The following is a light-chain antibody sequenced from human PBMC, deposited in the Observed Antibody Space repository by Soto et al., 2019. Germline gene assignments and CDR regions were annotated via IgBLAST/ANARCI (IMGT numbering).Light chain of an antibody. J-gene: IGKJ1*01. CDR3: QQYGSSPRT. CDR1: QSVSSTY. CDR2: DAS. Sequence: EIVLTQSPGTLSLSPGERATLSCRASQSVSSTYLAWYQQKPGQAPRLLIYDASRRATGIPDRFSGSGSGTDFTLTISRLEPEDFAVFYCQQYGSSPRTFGQGTKADIK. V-gene: IGKV3-20*01.